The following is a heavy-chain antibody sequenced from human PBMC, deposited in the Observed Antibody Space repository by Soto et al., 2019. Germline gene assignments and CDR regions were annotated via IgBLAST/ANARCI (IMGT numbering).Heavy chain of an antibody. CDR3: ARDSPSLTYCGGDCYSTDY. V-gene: IGHV1-2*02. J-gene: IGHJ4*02. Sequence: ASVRVSCKASGYTFTHYYMHWVRQAPGQGLEWMGWINPNSGGTNYAQKFQGRVTMKRDTSISTAYMELSSLRSDDTAVYYCARDSPSLTYCGGDCYSTDYWGKGNLVIVST. CDR1: GYTFTHYY. CDR2: INPNSGGT. D-gene: IGHD2-21*02.